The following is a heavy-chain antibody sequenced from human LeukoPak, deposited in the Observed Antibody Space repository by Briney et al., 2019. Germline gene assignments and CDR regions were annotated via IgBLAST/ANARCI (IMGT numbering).Heavy chain of an antibody. CDR2: ISAYNGNT. V-gene: IGHV1-18*01. J-gene: IGHJ6*02. CDR3: VRKGAYLEWLSHYYYGMDV. D-gene: IGHD3-3*01. CDR1: GYTFTSYG. Sequence: ASVKVSCKASGYTFTSYGISWVRQAPEQGLEWMGWISAYNGNTNYAQKLQGRVTMTTDTSTSTAYMELRSLRSDDTAVYYCVRKGAYLEWLSHYYYGMDVWGQGTTVTVSS.